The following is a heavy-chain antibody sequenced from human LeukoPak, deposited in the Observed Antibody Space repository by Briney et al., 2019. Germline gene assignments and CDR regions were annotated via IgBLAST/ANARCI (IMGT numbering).Heavy chain of an antibody. CDR3: ARDLPYYYMDG. Sequence: APVKGSCTASRYTFTRYGISSGRQAPGQGLEWMGWISAYNGNTNYAQTLQGRVTMTTDTSTSTAYMELRSLRSDDTAVYYCARDLPYYYMDGWGKGTTVTVSS. V-gene: IGHV1-18*01. CDR1: RYTFTRYG. CDR2: ISAYNGNT. J-gene: IGHJ6*03.